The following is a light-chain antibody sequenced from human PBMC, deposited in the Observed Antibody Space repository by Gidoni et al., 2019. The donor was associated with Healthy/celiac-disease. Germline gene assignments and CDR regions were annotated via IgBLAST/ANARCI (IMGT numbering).Light chain of an antibody. CDR1: QSVSSSY. Sequence: EIVLTQSPGTLSLSPGERATLSCRASQSVSSSYSAWYQQKPGQAPRLLIYGASSRATGIPDRFSGSGSGTDFTLTISRLEPEDFAVYYCQQYGSLITFGQGTRLEIK. CDR2: GAS. J-gene: IGKJ5*01. CDR3: QQYGSLIT. V-gene: IGKV3-20*01.